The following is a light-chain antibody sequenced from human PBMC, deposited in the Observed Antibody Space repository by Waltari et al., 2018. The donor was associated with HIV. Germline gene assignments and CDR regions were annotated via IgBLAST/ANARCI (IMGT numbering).Light chain of an antibody. CDR1: QSIRSY. V-gene: IGKV1-39*01. J-gene: IGKJ1*01. CDR2: AAS. Sequence: DIQLPQSPSSPSASVGDRVTITCRASQSIRSYLNWYQQKPGKAPKLLIYAASRLQSGVPSRFSGSGSGTDFTLTISSLQPEDFATYYCQQSYSTPWTFGQGTKVEIK. CDR3: QQSYSTPWT.